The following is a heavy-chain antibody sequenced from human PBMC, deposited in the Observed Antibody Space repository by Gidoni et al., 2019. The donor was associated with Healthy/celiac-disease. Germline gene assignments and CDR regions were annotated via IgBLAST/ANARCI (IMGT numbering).Heavy chain of an antibody. V-gene: IGHV3-21*01. Sequence: EVQLVESGGGLVKPGGSLSLSCAASGFTFSSYSMNWVRQAPGKGLEWVSSISSSGSTIYYADSVKGRFTISRDNAKNSLYLQMNSLRAEDTAVYYCARGPADHYYYYGMDVWGQGTTVTVSS. CDR1: GFTFSSYS. CDR2: ISSSGSTI. CDR3: ARGPADHYYYYGMDV. J-gene: IGHJ6*02. D-gene: IGHD6-25*01.